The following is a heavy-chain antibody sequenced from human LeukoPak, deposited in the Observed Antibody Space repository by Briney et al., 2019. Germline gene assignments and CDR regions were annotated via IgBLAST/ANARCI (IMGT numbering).Heavy chain of an antibody. CDR2: ISSSSSYI. V-gene: IGHV3-21*01. CDR1: GFTFSSYS. J-gene: IGHJ4*02. CDR3: ASHNYYDSSGHYFDY. D-gene: IGHD3-22*01. Sequence: GSLRLSCAASGFTFSSYSMNWVRQAPGKGLEWVSSISSSSSYIYYADSVKGRFTISRDNAKNSLYLQMNSLRAEDTAVYYCASHNYYDSSGHYFDYWGQGTLVTVSS.